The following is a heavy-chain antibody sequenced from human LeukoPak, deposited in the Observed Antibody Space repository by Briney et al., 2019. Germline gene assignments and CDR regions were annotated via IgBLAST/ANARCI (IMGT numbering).Heavy chain of an antibody. CDR3: ARTSDGITIFY. Sequence: ASVTVSCKASGYTFTSYDINWVRQATGQGLEWMGWMNPNSGNTGYAQKFQGRVTITRNTSISTAYMELSSLRSEDTAVYYCARTSDGITIFYWGQGTLVTVSS. D-gene: IGHD3-3*01. J-gene: IGHJ4*02. CDR1: GYTFTSYD. CDR2: MNPNSGNT. V-gene: IGHV1-8*01.